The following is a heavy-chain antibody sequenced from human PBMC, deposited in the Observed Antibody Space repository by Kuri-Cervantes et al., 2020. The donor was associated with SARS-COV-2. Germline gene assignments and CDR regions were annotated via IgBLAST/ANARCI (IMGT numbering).Heavy chain of an antibody. Sequence: GGSLRLSCAASGFTFSSYSMNWDRQAPGKGLEWVSYISSSSSTIYYADSVKGRFTISRDNAKNSLYLQMNSLRAEDTAVYYCAELGMGPVDYWGQGTLVTVSS. D-gene: IGHD7-27*01. CDR1: GFTFSSYS. CDR3: AELGMGPVDY. J-gene: IGHJ4*02. CDR2: ISSSSSTI. V-gene: IGHV3-48*01.